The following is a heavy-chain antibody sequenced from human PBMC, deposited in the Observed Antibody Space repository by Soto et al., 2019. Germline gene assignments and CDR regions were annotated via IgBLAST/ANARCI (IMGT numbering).Heavy chain of an antibody. D-gene: IGHD4-17*01. CDR2: IYHGGST. J-gene: IGHJ6*02. V-gene: IGHV4-4*02. Sequence: PSETLSLTCAVSGGSISSSNWWSWVRQPPGKGLEWIGEIYHGGSTNYNPSLKSRVTISVDKSKNQFSLKLSSVTAADTAVYYCARDPTLYGDYPLYGMDVWGQGTTVTVSS. CDR1: GGSISSSNW. CDR3: ARDPTLYGDYPLYGMDV.